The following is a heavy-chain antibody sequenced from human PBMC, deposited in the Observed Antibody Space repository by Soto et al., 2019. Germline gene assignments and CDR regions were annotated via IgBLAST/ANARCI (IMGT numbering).Heavy chain of an antibody. CDR1: GITFGGYG. CDR3: ARAKWHDGSGRVREFDY. Sequence: EGSLRLSCAASGITFGGYGLAWFRQAPGKGLEWAAAISYDGRNTYYADSVQGRFAISRDNSKNTMYLQMNSLRVEDTAVYYCARAKWHDGSGRVREFDYWGQGAL. D-gene: IGHD3-10*01. J-gene: IGHJ4*02. V-gene: IGHV3-33*01. CDR2: ISYDGRNT.